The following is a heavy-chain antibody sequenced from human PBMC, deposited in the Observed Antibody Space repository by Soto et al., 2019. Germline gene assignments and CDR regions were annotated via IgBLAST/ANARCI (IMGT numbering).Heavy chain of an antibody. V-gene: IGHV5-10-1*01. J-gene: IGHJ6*02. CDR2: IDPTDSYT. CDR1: GYSFTNYW. CDR3: ARRYCSSASCPRNYYGMDV. Sequence: GESLKISCKGSGYSFTNYWISWVRQMPGKXLEWMGRIDPTDSYTNYSPSFQGHVTISVDKSISTAYLQWSSLKASDTAMYYCARRYCSSASCPRNYYGMDVWGQGSTVTVSS. D-gene: IGHD2-2*01.